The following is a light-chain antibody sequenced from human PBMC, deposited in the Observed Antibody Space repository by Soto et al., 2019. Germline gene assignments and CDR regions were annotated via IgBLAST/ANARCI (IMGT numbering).Light chain of an antibody. CDR1: QSVLSSSNNKNY. CDR2: WAS. Sequence: DIVMTQSPDSLAVSLGERATINCKSSQSVLSSSNNKNYLAWYQQKPGQPPKLLILWASTRESGVADRFSGSGSVTDFTLTISSLQAEDVAVYYCHQYYGAPVTFGGGTKVEIK. CDR3: HQYYGAPVT. V-gene: IGKV4-1*01. J-gene: IGKJ4*01.